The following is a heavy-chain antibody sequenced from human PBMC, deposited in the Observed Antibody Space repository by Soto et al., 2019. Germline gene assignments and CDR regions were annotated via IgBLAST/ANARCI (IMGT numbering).Heavy chain of an antibody. Sequence: ASVKVSCKVSGYTLTELSMHWVRQAPGKGLEWVGGFDPEDGETIYAQKFQGRVTMTEDTSTDTAYMELSSLRSEDTAVYYCATDKPAAGIGYYYYYGMDVWGQGTTVTVS. CDR3: ATDKPAAGIGYYYYYGMDV. V-gene: IGHV1-24*01. D-gene: IGHD6-13*01. CDR1: GYTLTELS. J-gene: IGHJ6*02. CDR2: FDPEDGET.